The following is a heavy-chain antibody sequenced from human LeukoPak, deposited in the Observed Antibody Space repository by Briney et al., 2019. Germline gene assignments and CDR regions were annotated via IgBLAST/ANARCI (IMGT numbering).Heavy chain of an antibody. CDR3: ARGGDGYDQIDY. V-gene: IGHV1-46*01. CDR2: INPSGGST. D-gene: IGHD5-24*01. Sequence: ASVKVSCKASGYTFTRYYMHWVRQAPGQGPEWMGIINPSGGSTSYAQKFQARVTMTRDTSTSTVYMELSSLRFEDTAVYYCARGGDGYDQIDYWGQGTLVTVSS. J-gene: IGHJ4*02. CDR1: GYTFTRYY.